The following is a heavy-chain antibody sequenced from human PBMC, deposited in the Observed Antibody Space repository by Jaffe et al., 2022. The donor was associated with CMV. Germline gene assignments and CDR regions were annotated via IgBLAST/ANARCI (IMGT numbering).Heavy chain of an antibody. CDR1: GASITSYY. Sequence: QVQLQESGPGLVKPSETLSLTCTVSGASITSYYWSWIRQPPGKGLEWIGYISYSGTTNYNPSLKSRVTMSLDTSKNQISLKLSSVTAADTAVYYCARRYDFWSGYYDYWGQGNLVTVSS. J-gene: IGHJ4*02. CDR3: ARRYDFWSGYYDY. CDR2: ISYSGTT. D-gene: IGHD3-3*01. V-gene: IGHV4-59*08.